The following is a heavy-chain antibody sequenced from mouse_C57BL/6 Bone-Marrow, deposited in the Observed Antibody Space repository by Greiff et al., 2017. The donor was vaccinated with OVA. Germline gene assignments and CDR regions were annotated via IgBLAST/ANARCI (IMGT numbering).Heavy chain of an antibody. D-gene: IGHD2-4*01. CDR2: ISSGSSTI. V-gene: IGHV5-17*01. J-gene: IGHJ2*01. CDR3: ARGGYDYDVDY. CDR1: GFTFSDYG. Sequence: EVQRVESGGGLVKPGGSLKLSCSASGFTFSDYGMHWVRQAPEKGLEWVAYISSGSSTIYYADKVKGRFTIFRDNAKNTLFLQMTSLRSEDTAMYYCARGGYDYDVDYWGQGTTLTVSS.